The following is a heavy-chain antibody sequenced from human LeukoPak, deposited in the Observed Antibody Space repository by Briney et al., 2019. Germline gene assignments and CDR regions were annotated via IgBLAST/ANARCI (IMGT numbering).Heavy chain of an antibody. J-gene: IGHJ4*02. Sequence: ASVKVSCKASGGTFSSYAINWVRQAPGQGLEWMGGIIPIFGTTNYAQKFQGRVTITADDSTSTAYMELSSLRSDDTAVYYCARDYYDSSGYYPIDYWGQGTLVTVSS. V-gene: IGHV1-69*13. CDR2: IIPIFGTT. D-gene: IGHD3-22*01. CDR1: GGTFSSYA. CDR3: ARDYYDSSGYYPIDY.